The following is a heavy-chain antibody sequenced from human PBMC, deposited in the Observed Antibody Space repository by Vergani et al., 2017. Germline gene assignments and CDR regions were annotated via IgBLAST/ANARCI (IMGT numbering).Heavy chain of an antibody. CDR3: AIPTMVRGVLGYGMDV. J-gene: IGHJ6*02. Sequence: QVQLVQSGAEVKKPGASVKVSCKVSGYTLTELSMHWVRQAPGKGLEWMGGFDPEDGETIYAQKFQGRVTMTEDTSTDTAYMELRSLRSGDTAVYYCAIPTMVRGVLGYGMDVWGQGTTVTVSS. CDR2: FDPEDGET. V-gene: IGHV1-24*01. D-gene: IGHD3-10*01. CDR1: GYTLTELS.